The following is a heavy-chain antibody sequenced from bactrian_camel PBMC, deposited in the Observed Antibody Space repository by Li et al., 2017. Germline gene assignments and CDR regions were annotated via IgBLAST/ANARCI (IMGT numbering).Heavy chain of an antibody. CDR1: GISASSNC. CDR3: AVDRGTGCKFRAGTAY. Sequence: VQLVESGGGSVQAGGSLRLSCAASGISASSNCMGWFRQAPGKEREEVGIARTYSDTTSYGDPVKGRFTIVVDNAKDTMYLQMDNLNQEDTARYYCAVDRGTGCKFRAGTAYWGQGTQVTV. J-gene: IGHJ4*01. CDR2: RTYSDTT. V-gene: IGHV3S53*01. D-gene: IGHD6*01.